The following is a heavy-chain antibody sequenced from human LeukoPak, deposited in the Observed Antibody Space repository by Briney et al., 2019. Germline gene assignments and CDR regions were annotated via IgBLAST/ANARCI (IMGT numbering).Heavy chain of an antibody. CDR2: ISSSGSTI. CDR3: ARSKPAYAHPYYFDY. J-gene: IGHJ4*02. Sequence: PGGSLRLSCAASGFTFSDYYMSWIRQAPGKGLEWVSYISSSGSTIYYADSVKGRFTISRDNAKNSLYLQMNSLSAEDTAVYYCARSKPAYAHPYYFDYWGQGTLVTVSS. V-gene: IGHV3-11*04. D-gene: IGHD1-14*01. CDR1: GFTFSDYY.